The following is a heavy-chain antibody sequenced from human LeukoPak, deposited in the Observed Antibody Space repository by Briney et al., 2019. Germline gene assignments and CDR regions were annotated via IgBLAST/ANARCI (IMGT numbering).Heavy chain of an antibody. V-gene: IGHV3-48*03. CDR1: GFTCSRCE. CDR2: IRNCGSTI. Sequence: PGGSLRHSRAASGFTCSRCEMNWVRPAAGKGPEGISYIRNCGSTIYYPDFLKGRCTLSRDHAKNSLFLEVESLRAADTAVYYCARDGVAGNRASWGQGTLVTVSS. D-gene: IGHD6-19*01. J-gene: IGHJ5*02. CDR3: ARDGVAGNRAS.